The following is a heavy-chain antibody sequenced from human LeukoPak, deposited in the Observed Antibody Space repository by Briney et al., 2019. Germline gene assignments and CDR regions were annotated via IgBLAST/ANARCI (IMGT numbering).Heavy chain of an antibody. CDR3: ARDSDSSGYFYY. V-gene: IGHV1-69*04. CDR2: IIPILGIA. Sequence: SVKVSCKASGGTFSSCAISWVRQAPGQGLEWMGRIIPILGIANYAQKFQGRVTITADKSTSTAYMELSSLRSEDTAVYYCARDSDSSGYFYYWGQGTLVTVSS. D-gene: IGHD3-22*01. CDR1: GGTFSSCA. J-gene: IGHJ4*02.